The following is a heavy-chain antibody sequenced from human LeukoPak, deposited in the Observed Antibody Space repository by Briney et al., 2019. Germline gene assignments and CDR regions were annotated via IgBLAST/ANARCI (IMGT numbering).Heavy chain of an antibody. CDR1: GFTFDDYA. CDR3: AKDGGTSIVGALDY. J-gene: IGHJ4*02. Sequence: GGSLRLSCAASGFTFDDYALHWVRQAPGKGLEWVSSISWNSGSIGYADSVKGRFTISRDNGKNSLYLEMNTLRAEDTALYYCAKDGGTSIVGALDYWGQGTLVTVSS. V-gene: IGHV3-9*01. D-gene: IGHD1-26*01. CDR2: ISWNSGSI.